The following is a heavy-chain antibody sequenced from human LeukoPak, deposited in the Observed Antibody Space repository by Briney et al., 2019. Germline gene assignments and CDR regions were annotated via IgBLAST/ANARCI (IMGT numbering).Heavy chain of an antibody. CDR2: IIPIFGTA. CDR1: GYTFTSYG. V-gene: IGHV1-69*13. D-gene: IGHD2-15*01. J-gene: IGHJ4*02. CDR3: ARHVGFTQGDTYYVDY. Sequence: EASVKVSCKASGYTFTSYGISWVRQAPGQGLEWMGGIIPIFGTANYAQKFQGRVTITADESTSTAYMELSSLRSEDTAVYYCARHVGFTQGDTYYVDYWGQGTLVTVSS.